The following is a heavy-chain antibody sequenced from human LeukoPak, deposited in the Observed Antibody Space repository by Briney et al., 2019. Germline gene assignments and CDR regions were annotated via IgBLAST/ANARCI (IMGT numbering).Heavy chain of an antibody. Sequence: GASVKVSCKASGYTFTSYYMHWVRLAPGQGLEWMGIINPSGGSTSYAQKFQGRVTMTRDTSTSTVYMELSSLRSEDTAVYYCARDAQEVGGSYHYYYYMDVWGKGTTVTISS. CDR1: GYTFTSYY. J-gene: IGHJ6*03. CDR3: ARDAQEVGGSYHYYYYMDV. D-gene: IGHD1-26*01. CDR2: INPSGGST. V-gene: IGHV1-46*01.